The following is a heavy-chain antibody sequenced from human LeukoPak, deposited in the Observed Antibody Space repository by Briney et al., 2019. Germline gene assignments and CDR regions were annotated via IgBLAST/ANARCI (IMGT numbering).Heavy chain of an antibody. CDR2: INHSGST. Sequence: SETLSLTCAVYGGSFSGYYWSWIRQPPGKGLEWIGEINHSGSTNYNPSLKSRVTIPVDTSKNQFSLKVSSVTAADTAVYYCARHGYSSSWYYFDYWGQGTLVTVSS. V-gene: IGHV4-34*01. CDR3: ARHGYSSSWYYFDY. CDR1: GGSFSGYY. D-gene: IGHD6-13*01. J-gene: IGHJ4*02.